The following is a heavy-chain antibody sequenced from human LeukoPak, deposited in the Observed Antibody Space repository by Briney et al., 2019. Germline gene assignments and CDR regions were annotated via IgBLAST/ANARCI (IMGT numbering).Heavy chain of an antibody. CDR1: GFTFSSYW. V-gene: IGHV3-7*01. CDR2: IKQDGSEK. CDR3: ARDRLAATLDY. J-gene: IGHJ4*02. Sequence: GGSLRLSCAVSGFTFSSYWMAWVRQAPGKELEWVANIKQDGSEKYYVDSVKGRFIVSRDNAKNSLYLQMDSLRAEDTAVYYCARDRLAATLDYWGQGTLVTVSS. D-gene: IGHD6-13*01.